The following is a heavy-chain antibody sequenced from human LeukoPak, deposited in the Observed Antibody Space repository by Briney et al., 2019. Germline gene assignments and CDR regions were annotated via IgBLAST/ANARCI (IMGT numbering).Heavy chain of an antibody. V-gene: IGHV4-34*01. J-gene: IGHJ3*02. CDR2: IKHGGDT. D-gene: IGHD4-17*01. CDR1: GASFSAYF. Sequence: SETLSLTCGVYGASFSAYFWNRVRQSPGKGLEWIGDIKHGGDTNYNPSLMGRVTISLDASKNQFSLMLTSVTVADTAVYYCARGPHYYGDYIRWFPDAFHIWGRGTAVSVSS. CDR3: ARGPHYYGDYIRWFPDAFHI.